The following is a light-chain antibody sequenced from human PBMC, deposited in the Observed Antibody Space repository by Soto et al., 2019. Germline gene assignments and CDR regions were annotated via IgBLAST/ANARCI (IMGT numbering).Light chain of an antibody. V-gene: IGKV1-5*01. J-gene: IGKJ4*01. Sequence: DIEMVQAPSALSASVGDTVTITCRASQKSSPWLAWYQQKPGQAPKLLMYDVSSLKRGVPSRFSGSGSGTDFTLTISSLQPEDVAAYYCQKYNSAPLTFGGGTKVDIK. CDR2: DVS. CDR3: QKYNSAPLT. CDR1: QKSSPW.